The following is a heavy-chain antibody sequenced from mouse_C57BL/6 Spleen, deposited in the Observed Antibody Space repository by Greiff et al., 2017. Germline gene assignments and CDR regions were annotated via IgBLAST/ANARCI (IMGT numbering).Heavy chain of an antibody. CDR1: GFSLTSYA. Sequence: VQLQQSGPGLVAPSQCLSITCTVSGFSLTSYAISWVRQPPGKGLEWLGVIWTGGCTNYNSALKSRQSISKDNSKSQVFLKRNSLQTDDTARYYCARTYSNYNAMYYWGQGTSVTVSS. CDR2: IWTGGCT. V-gene: IGHV2-9-1*01. CDR3: ARTYSNYNAMYY. J-gene: IGHJ4*01. D-gene: IGHD2-5*01.